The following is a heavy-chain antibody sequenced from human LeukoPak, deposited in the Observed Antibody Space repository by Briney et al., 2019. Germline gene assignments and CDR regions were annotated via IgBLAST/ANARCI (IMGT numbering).Heavy chain of an antibody. J-gene: IGHJ4*02. D-gene: IGHD6-6*01. CDR3: AKDRREQLAPYYFDY. CDR2: ISSNGGST. V-gene: IGHV3-64*01. Sequence: PGGSLRLSCAASGFTFSSYAMHWVRQAPGKGLEYVSAISSNGGSTYYANSVKGRFTISRDNSKNTLYLQMGSLRAEDTAVYYCAKDRREQLAPYYFDYWGQGTLVTVSS. CDR1: GFTFSSYA.